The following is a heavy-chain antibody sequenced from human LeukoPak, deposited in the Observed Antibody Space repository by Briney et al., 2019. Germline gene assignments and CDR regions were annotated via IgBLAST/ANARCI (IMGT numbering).Heavy chain of an antibody. Sequence: ASVKVSCKAAGYTFDSYAMNWVRQAPGERLQWMGWINTNTGNPTYAQAFTGRFVFSLDTSVTTAYLQISGLKADDTAVYYCTRGPLIPHCGGDCYSGGGEYWGQGTLVTVSS. D-gene: IGHD2-21*02. V-gene: IGHV7-4-1*02. CDR2: INTNTGNP. CDR3: TRGPLIPHCGGDCYSGGGEY. J-gene: IGHJ4*02. CDR1: GYTFDSYA.